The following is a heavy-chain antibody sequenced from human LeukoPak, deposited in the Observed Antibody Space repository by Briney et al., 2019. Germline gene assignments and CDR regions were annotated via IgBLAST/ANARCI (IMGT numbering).Heavy chain of an antibody. CDR2: TSGSGGST. V-gene: IGHV3-23*01. Sequence: PGGSLRPSCAVSGFTFSTSAMSWVRQAPGKGLEWVSATSGSGGSTYYADSVKGRFTISRDNSKNTLYLQMKSLRAEDTAVYYCAKTTYYDFWSGYDNWFDPWGQGTLVTVSS. CDR3: AKTTYYDFWSGYDNWFDP. J-gene: IGHJ5*02. CDR1: GFTFSTSA. D-gene: IGHD3-3*01.